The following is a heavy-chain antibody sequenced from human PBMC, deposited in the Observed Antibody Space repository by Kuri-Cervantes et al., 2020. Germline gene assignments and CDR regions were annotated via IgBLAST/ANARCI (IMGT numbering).Heavy chain of an antibody. CDR1: GFTFTSSA. Sequence: SVKVCCKAFGFTFTSSAVQWVRRAPGQRLEWMGWINAGNGNTKYSQKFQGRVTITRDTSASTAYMELSSLRSEDTAVYYCARVNGAPGYYYYYMDVWGKGTTVTVSS. D-gene: IGHD2-8*01. V-gene: IGHV1-3*01. J-gene: IGHJ6*03. CDR3: ARVNGAPGYYYYYMDV. CDR2: INAGNGNT.